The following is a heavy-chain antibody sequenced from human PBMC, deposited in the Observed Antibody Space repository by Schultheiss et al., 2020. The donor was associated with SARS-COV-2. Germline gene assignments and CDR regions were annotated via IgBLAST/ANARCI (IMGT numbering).Heavy chain of an antibody. CDR1: GYTFTSYG. Sequence: ASVKVSCKASGYTFTSYGISWVRQAPGQGLEWMGWISAYNGNTNYAQKLQGRVTMTTDTSTSTAYMELRSLRSEDTAVYCCARDNLPSILGLASPMDVWGQGTTVTVSS. D-gene: IGHD3/OR15-3a*01. CDR3: ARDNLPSILGLASPMDV. CDR2: ISAYNGNT. J-gene: IGHJ6*02. V-gene: IGHV1-18*01.